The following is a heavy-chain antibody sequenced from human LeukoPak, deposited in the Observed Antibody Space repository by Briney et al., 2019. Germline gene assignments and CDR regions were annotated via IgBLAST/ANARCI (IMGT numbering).Heavy chain of an antibody. J-gene: IGHJ6*03. CDR2: INHSGST. CDR3: ARVSYSSSWYYHYMDV. CDR1: GGSLSGYY. V-gene: IGHV4-34*01. D-gene: IGHD6-13*01. Sequence: PSETLSLTCTVYGGSLSGYYLSWIRQPPGKGLEWIGEINHSGSTNYNPSLKSRVTISVDTSKNQFSLKLSSVTAADTAVYYCARVSYSSSWYYHYMDVWGKGTTVTVSS.